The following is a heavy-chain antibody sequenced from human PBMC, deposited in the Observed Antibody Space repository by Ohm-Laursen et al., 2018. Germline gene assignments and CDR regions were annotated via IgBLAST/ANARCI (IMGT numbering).Heavy chain of an antibody. V-gene: IGHV3-43D*04. CDR1: GFTFDDYA. CDR2: ISWDGGGT. J-gene: IGHJ3*02. D-gene: IGHD1-26*01. Sequence: SLRLSCAASGFTFDDYAMHWVRQAPGKALEWVSLISWDGGGTYYADSVKGRFTISRDNSKNSLYLQMNSLRTEDTALYYCAKVSIVGASLGAFDIWGQGTMVTVSS. CDR3: AKVSIVGASLGAFDI.